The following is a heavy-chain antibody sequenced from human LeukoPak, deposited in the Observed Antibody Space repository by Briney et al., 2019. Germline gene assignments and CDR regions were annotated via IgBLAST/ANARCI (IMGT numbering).Heavy chain of an antibody. CDR3: ARHYCSGGSCYTDY. CDR1: GYTFTSYD. CDR2: MNPNSGNT. V-gene: IGHV1-8*01. Sequence: ASVKVSCKASGYTFTSYDINWVRQATGQGLEWMGWMNPNSGNTGYAQKFQGRVTMTRNTSISTAYMELSSLRSEDTAVYYCARHYCSGGSCYTDYWGQGTLVTASS. J-gene: IGHJ4*02. D-gene: IGHD2-15*01.